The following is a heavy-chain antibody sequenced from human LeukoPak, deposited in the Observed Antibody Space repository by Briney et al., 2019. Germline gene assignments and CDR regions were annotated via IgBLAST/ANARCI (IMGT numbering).Heavy chain of an antibody. D-gene: IGHD3-3*01. CDR1: GYTFTSYG. CDR2: ISAYNGNT. J-gene: IGHJ4*01. Sequence: ASVKVSCKASGYTFTSYGISWVRQAPGQGLEWMGWISAYNGNTNYAQKLQGRVTMTTDTSTSTAYMELRSLRSDDTAVYYCARMLYDFWSGYYALGYWGHGTLVTVSS. V-gene: IGHV1-18*01. CDR3: ARMLYDFWSGYYALGY.